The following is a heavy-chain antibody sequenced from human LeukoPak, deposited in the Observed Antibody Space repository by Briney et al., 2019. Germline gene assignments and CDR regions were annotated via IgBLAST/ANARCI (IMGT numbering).Heavy chain of an antibody. V-gene: IGHV4-39*07. CDR2: IYYSGST. CDR1: GGSISSSSYY. Sequence: SETLSLTCTVSGGSISSSSYYWGWIRQPPGTGLEWIGSIYYSGSTYYNPSLKSRVTISIDTSKNQFSLKLSSVTAADTAVYYCARDIRNAFDIWGQGTMVTVSS. CDR3: ARDIRNAFDI. J-gene: IGHJ3*02.